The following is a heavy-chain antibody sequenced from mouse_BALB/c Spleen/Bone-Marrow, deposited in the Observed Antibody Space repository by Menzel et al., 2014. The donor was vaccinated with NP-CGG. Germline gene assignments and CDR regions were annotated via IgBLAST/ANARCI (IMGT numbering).Heavy chain of an antibody. Sequence: DVHLVESGGGLVKPGGSLKLSCAASGFTFSSYGMSWVRQTPEKRLEWVATISGGGSYTYYPDSVKGRFNISRNNAKNNLYLQMNSMKSEDTGSYYCARQYGSRYFGYWGQGTTLTVSS. CDR2: ISGGGSYT. CDR1: GFTFSSYG. CDR3: ARQYGSRYFGY. J-gene: IGHJ2*01. V-gene: IGHV5-9-2*01. D-gene: IGHD1-1*01.